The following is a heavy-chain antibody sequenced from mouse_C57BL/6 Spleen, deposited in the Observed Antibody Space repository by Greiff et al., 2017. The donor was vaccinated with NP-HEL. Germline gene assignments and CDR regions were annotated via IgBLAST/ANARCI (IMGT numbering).Heavy chain of an antibody. CDR3: ARENGYYFDY. J-gene: IGHJ2*01. D-gene: IGHD2-2*01. V-gene: IGHV5-4*01. CDR1: GFTFSSYA. Sequence: EVQLVESGGGLVKPGGSLKLSCAASGFTFSSYAMSWVRQTPEKRLEWVATISDGGSYTYYPDNVKGRFTISRDNAKNNLYLQMSHLKSEDTAMYYCARENGYYFDYWGKGTTLTVSS. CDR2: ISDGGSYT.